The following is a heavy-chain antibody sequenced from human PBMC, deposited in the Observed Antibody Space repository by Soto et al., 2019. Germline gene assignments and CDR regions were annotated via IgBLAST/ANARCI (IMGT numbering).Heavy chain of an antibody. V-gene: IGHV4-31*03. D-gene: IGHD2-15*01. J-gene: IGHJ5*02. CDR3: ARELPEEIFRWFDP. Sequence: QVQLQESGPGLVKPSQTLSLTCTVSGGSISSGGYYWSWIRQHPGKGLEWIGYIYYRGSTYYNPSLKSRVTISVDTSKNRFSLKLSSVTAADTAVYYCARELPEEIFRWFDPWCQGTLVTVSS. CDR2: IYYRGST. CDR1: GGSISSGGYY.